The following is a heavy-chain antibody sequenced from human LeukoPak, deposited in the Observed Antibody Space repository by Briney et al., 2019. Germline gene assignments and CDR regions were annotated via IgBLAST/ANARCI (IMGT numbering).Heavy chain of an antibody. CDR1: GFSFGGFA. V-gene: IGHV3-23*01. J-gene: IGHJ4*02. Sequence: GSLRLSCAASGFSFGGFAMTWVRQAPGKGLEWVSTTSGGGGSTYYADSVKGRFTISRDNSKNTLFLQMSRLSAEDTAVYYCAKDTGGIDYWGTGTLVTVSS. D-gene: IGHD2-8*02. CDR3: AKDTGGIDY. CDR2: TSGGGGST.